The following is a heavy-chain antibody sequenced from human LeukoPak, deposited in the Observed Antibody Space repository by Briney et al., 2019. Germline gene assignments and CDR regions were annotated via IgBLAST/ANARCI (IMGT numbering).Heavy chain of an antibody. CDR1: GGSFSGYY. CDR3: ASHCSSTSCPPGAFDI. V-gene: IGHV4-34*01. J-gene: IGHJ3*02. D-gene: IGHD2-2*01. Sequence: SETLSLTCAVYGGSFSGYYWSWIRQPPGKGLEWIGEINHSGSTNYNPSLKSRVTISVDTSKNQFSLKLSSVTAADTAVYYCASHCSSTSCPPGAFDIWGQGTMVTVSS. CDR2: INHSGST.